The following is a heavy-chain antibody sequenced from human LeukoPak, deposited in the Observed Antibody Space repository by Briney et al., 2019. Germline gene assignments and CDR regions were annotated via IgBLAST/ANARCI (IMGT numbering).Heavy chain of an antibody. J-gene: IGHJ5*02. Sequence: ASVRVSFKASVYTFTGYYMHWVRQAPGQGLEWMGWINPNSGGTNYAQKFQGRVTMTRDTSISTAYMELSRLRSDDTAVYYCARTPVLLRYFDQNWFDLWGQGTLVTVSS. CDR1: VYTFTGYY. V-gene: IGHV1-2*02. D-gene: IGHD3-9*01. CDR3: ARTPVLLRYFDQNWFDL. CDR2: INPNSGGT.